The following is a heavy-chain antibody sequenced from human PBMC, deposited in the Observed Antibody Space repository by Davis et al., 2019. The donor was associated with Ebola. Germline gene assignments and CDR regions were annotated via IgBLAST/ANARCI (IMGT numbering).Heavy chain of an antibody. J-gene: IGHJ4*02. CDR1: GFSLRSSGVC. Sequence: SGPTLVKPTQTLTLTCSFSGFSLRSSGVCVSWIRQPPGQALEWLALIDWDDDIYYNTSLKTRLTVSKDTSKNQVVLTLTNMDPEDTATYFCARIKYGSCSGDYWGQGTLVTVSS. V-gene: IGHV2-70*01. CDR3: ARIKYGSCSGDY. D-gene: IGHD3-10*02. CDR2: IDWDDDI.